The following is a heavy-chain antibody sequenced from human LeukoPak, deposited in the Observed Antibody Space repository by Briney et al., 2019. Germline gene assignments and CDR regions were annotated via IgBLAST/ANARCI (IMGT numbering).Heavy chain of an antibody. CDR2: IYYSAST. CDR1: GGSISSGGYY. CDR3: ARVAMVRGVIKAYYFDY. Sequence: SQTLSLTCTVSGGSISSGGYYWSWIRQHPGKGLEWIGYIYYSASTYYNPSLKSRVTISVDTSKNQFSLKLSSVTAADTAVYYCARVAMVRGVIKAYYFDYWGQGTLVTVSS. V-gene: IGHV4-31*03. D-gene: IGHD3-10*01. J-gene: IGHJ4*02.